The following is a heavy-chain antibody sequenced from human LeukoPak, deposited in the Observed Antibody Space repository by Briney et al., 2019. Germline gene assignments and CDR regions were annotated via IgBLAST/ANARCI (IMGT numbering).Heavy chain of an antibody. CDR3: ARDGGSSWYGEFYYFDY. CDR1: GFTFSSYA. Sequence: PGGSLRLSCAASGFTFSSYAMHWVRQAPGKGLEYVSAISSNGGSTYYANSVKGRFTISRDNSKNTLYLQMGSLRAEVMAVYYCARDGGSSWYGEFYYFDYWGQGTLVTVSS. J-gene: IGHJ4*02. CDR2: ISSNGGST. D-gene: IGHD6-13*01. V-gene: IGHV3-64*01.